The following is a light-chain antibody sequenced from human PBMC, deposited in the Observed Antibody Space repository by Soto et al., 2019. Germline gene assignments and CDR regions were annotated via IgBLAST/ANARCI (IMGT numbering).Light chain of an antibody. J-gene: IGKJ2*01. V-gene: IGKV3-15*01. CDR1: QSVSSN. Sequence: EIVMTQSPATLSVSPGERATLSCRASQSVSSNLAWYQQKPGQAPRLLIYSASTRATGIPARFSGSGSETEFTLTISSLQSEDFAVYYCQQYNNWPHTFGQGTKLEIK. CDR2: SAS. CDR3: QQYNNWPHT.